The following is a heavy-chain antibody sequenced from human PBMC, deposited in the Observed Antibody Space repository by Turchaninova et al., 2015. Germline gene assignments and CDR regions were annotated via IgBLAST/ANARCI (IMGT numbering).Heavy chain of an antibody. CDR1: GVAVSSDA. CDR2: ISGSGGVT. CDR3: AKEADFGVVLYYFDY. D-gene: IGHD3-3*01. Sequence: EVQLLESGGGLVQPGASRRISVAASGVAVSSDALCWVRQSPGKGREWGSAISGSGGVTYYAYSVKGRFTISRDNSKNTLYLQMNSLRAEDTAVYYCAKEADFGVVLYYFDYWGQGTLVTVSS. V-gene: IGHV3-23*01. J-gene: IGHJ4*02.